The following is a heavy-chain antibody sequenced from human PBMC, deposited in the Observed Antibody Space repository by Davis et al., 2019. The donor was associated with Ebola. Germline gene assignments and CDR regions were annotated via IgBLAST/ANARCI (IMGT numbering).Heavy chain of an antibody. V-gene: IGHV1-46*01. Sequence: ASVKVSCKASGYTFTSYYMHWVRQAPGQGLEWMGIINPSGGSTSYAQKFQGRVTMTRDTSTSTVYMELSSLRSEDTAVYYCARDLDNWKRTYGMDAWGQGTTVTVSS. J-gene: IGHJ6*02. CDR1: GYTFTSYY. CDR3: ARDLDNWKRTYGMDA. D-gene: IGHD1-20*01. CDR2: INPSGGST.